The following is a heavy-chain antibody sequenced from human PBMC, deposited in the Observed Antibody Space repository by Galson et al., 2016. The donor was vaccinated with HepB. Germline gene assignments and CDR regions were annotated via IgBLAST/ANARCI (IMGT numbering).Heavy chain of an antibody. D-gene: IGHD5-24*01. V-gene: IGHV3-23*01. CDR1: GFTLSSYA. CDR2: ISGTGGTT. CDR3: ARDGYNYVPLDS. J-gene: IGHJ4*02. Sequence: SLRLSCAASGFTLSSYAMSWVRQAPGKGLQWVTSISGTGGTTYYADSVKGRFTISRDNSKSTMYLQMNGLRAEDTALYYCARDGYNYVPLDSWGQAALLIVSS.